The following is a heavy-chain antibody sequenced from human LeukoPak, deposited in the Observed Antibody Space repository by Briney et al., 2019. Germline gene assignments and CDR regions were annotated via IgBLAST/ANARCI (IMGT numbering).Heavy chain of an antibody. V-gene: IGHV3-23*01. Sequence: GSLRLSCAASGLTFSSYAMNWVRQAPGKGLEWVSVIGAGGAFTHYADSVKDRFTISSDNSKNTLYLQMNSLRAEDTALYFCAKESNAFDIWGQGTMVTVSS. CDR3: AKESNAFDI. CDR2: IGAGGAFT. CDR1: GLTFSSYA. J-gene: IGHJ3*02.